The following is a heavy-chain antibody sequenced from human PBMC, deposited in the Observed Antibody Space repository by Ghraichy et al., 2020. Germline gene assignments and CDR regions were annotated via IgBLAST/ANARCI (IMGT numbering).Heavy chain of an antibody. CDR3: ARAAIYGDSHMEY. Sequence: GGSLRLSCAASRFTFSSYGMHWVRQAPGKGLEWVAVVWYDGSNKYYADSVKGRFTISRDNSKNTLYLQMNSLRAEDTAVYYCARAAIYGDSHMEYWGQGTLVTVSS. CDR2: VWYDGSNK. D-gene: IGHD4-17*01. V-gene: IGHV3-33*08. J-gene: IGHJ4*02. CDR1: RFTFSSYG.